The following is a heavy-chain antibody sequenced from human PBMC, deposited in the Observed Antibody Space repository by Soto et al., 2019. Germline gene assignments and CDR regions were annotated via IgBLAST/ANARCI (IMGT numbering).Heavy chain of an antibody. CDR3: ARDPDLIEAAGNYFDY. Sequence: GSLRLSCSVSGFTLNTYSMHWVRQAPGKGLEWVAVVSFDGVNKHYRDSVKGRFTISRDIAKNMLYLQMTSLRLEDTALYYCARDPDLIEAAGNYFDYWGQGT. D-gene: IGHD6-13*01. V-gene: IGHV3-30-3*01. J-gene: IGHJ4*02. CDR1: GFTLNTYS. CDR2: VSFDGVNK.